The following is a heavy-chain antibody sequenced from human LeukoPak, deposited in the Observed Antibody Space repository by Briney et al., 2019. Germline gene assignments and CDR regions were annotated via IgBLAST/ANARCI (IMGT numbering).Heavy chain of an antibody. CDR2: IKQDGSEK. Sequence: GGSLRLSCAASGFTFSSYWMSWVRQAPGKGLEWVANIKQDGSEKYYVDSVKGRFTISRDNAKSSLYLQMNSLRAEDTAVYYCARDLLRFLDSDAFDIWGQGTMVTVSS. D-gene: IGHD3-3*01. CDR3: ARDLLRFLDSDAFDI. J-gene: IGHJ3*02. V-gene: IGHV3-7*01. CDR1: GFTFSSYW.